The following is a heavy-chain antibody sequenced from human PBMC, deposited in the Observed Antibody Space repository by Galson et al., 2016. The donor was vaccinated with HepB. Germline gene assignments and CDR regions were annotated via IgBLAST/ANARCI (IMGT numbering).Heavy chain of an antibody. CDR2: ISSSSSYI. CDR1: GFTFRSYS. V-gene: IGHV3-21*01. J-gene: IGHJ4*02. D-gene: IGHD6-19*01. Sequence: SLRLSCAASGFTFRSYSMNWVRQAPGKGLEWVSSISSSSSYIYYADSVKGRFTISRDNAKNSLYLQMNSLRAEDTAVYYCARDLGIAVALWGQGTLVTVSS. CDR3: ARDLGIAVAL.